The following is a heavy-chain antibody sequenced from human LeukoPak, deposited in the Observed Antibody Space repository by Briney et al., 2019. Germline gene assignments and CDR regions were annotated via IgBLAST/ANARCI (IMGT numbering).Heavy chain of an antibody. CDR1: GFIFRRYD. CDR2: ISYGGINK. Sequence: GGTQRLFCAAWGFIFRRYDMQGVREARGKGLEGGTDISYGGINKYYGDAVKGRFTISKDNYKNRLYVEVNSVIGGDTRVYFCARDGDFWELPNFYFDYWGQGNLVTVSS. V-gene: IGHV3-30*04. J-gene: IGHJ4*02. CDR3: ARDGDFWELPNFYFDY. D-gene: IGHD3-10*01.